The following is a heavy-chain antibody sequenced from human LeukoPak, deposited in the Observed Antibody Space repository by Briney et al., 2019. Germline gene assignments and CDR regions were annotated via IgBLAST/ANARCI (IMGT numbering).Heavy chain of an antibody. Sequence: SETLSLTCAVYGGSFSGYYWSWIRQPPGKGLEWIGEINHSGSTNYNPSLKSRVTISVDTSKNQFSLKLCSVTAADTAVYYCAHLGGARPSYYYYYYMDVWGKGTTVTVSS. V-gene: IGHV4-34*01. J-gene: IGHJ6*03. CDR3: AHLGGARPSYYYYYYMDV. CDR1: GGSFSGYY. CDR2: INHSGST. D-gene: IGHD6-6*01.